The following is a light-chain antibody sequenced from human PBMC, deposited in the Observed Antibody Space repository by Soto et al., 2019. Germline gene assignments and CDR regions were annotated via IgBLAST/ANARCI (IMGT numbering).Light chain of an antibody. V-gene: IGKV3-20*01. CDR1: QSVSSSY. Sequence: EIVLTQSPGTLSLSPGERATLSCRARQSVSSSYLAWYQQKPGQAPRLLIYGASSRATGIPDRFSGSGSGTDFILTISRLEPEDLAVYYCQQYGSSPRTFGQGTKVEGK. CDR2: GAS. J-gene: IGKJ1*01. CDR3: QQYGSSPRT.